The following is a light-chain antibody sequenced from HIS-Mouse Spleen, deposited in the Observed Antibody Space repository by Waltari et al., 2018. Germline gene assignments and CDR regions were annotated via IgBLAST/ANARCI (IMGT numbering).Light chain of an antibody. CDR1: QGISSY. CDR3: QQLNSYPPT. Sequence: DIQLTQSPSFLSASVGDRVTITCRASQGISSYLAWYQQKPGKAPKLLIYAASTLQSGVASSFSGSGSGTEFTLTISSLQPEDFATYYCQQLNSYPPTFGQGTKVEIK. J-gene: IGKJ1*01. CDR2: AAS. V-gene: IGKV1-9*01.